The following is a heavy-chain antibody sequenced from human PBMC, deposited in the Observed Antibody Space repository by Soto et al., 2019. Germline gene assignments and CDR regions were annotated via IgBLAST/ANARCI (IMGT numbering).Heavy chain of an antibody. Sequence: PGESLKISCKGSGYSFTSYWISWVRQMPGKGLEWMGRIDPSDSYTNYSPSFQGHVTISADKSISTAYLQWSSLKASDTAMHYCARQGPGGIDAFDIWGQGTMVTVSS. CDR3: ARQGPGGIDAFDI. J-gene: IGHJ3*02. CDR2: IDPSDSYT. V-gene: IGHV5-10-1*01. CDR1: GYSFTSYW. D-gene: IGHD1-26*01.